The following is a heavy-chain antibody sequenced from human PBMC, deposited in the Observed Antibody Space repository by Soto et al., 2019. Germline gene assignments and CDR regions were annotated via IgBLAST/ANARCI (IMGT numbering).Heavy chain of an antibody. V-gene: IGHV3-21*01. CDR1: GFTFSSYS. J-gene: IGHJ4*02. CDR3: ARRYYDYIWGSYRTIDY. Sequence: GGALRLSRAGSGFTFSSYSMNWVRQGPGKGLEWVSSISSSSSYIYYADSVKGRFTISRDNAKNSLYLQMNSLRAEDTAVYYCARRYYDYIWGSYRTIDYWGQGT. CDR2: ISSSSSYI. D-gene: IGHD3-16*02.